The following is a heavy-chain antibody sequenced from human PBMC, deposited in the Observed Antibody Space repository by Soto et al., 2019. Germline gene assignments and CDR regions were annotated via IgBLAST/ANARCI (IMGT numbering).Heavy chain of an antibody. CDR2: INHSGST. Sequence: QVQLQQWGAGLLKPSETLSLTCAVYGGSFSGYYWSWIRQPPGKGLEWIGEINHSGSTNYNPSLKSRVTISVDTSKNQFSLKLSSVTAAATAVYYCARGVRYCSSTSCPTDAFDIWGQGTMVTVSS. V-gene: IGHV4-34*01. CDR1: GGSFSGYY. J-gene: IGHJ3*02. CDR3: ARGVRYCSSTSCPTDAFDI. D-gene: IGHD2-2*01.